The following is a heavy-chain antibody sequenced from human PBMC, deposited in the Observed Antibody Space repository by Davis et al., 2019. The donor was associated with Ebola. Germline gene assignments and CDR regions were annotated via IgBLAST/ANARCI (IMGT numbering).Heavy chain of an antibody. CDR3: ARVRRFLYHGMDV. V-gene: IGHV4-39*01. CDR1: GGSISTYY. J-gene: IGHJ6*02. CDR2: IYYSGST. Sequence: GSLRLSCTVSGGSISTYYWSWIRQHPGKGLEWIGSIYYSGSTYYNPSLKSRVTISVDTSKNQFSLKLSSVTAADTAVYYCARVRRFLYHGMDVWGQGTTVTVSS. D-gene: IGHD3-3*01.